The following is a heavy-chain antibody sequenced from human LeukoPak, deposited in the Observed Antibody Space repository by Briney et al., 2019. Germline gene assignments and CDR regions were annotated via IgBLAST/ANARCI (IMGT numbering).Heavy chain of an antibody. J-gene: IGHJ5*02. D-gene: IGHD6-13*01. CDR3: ARDSGLAAAGTDRNWFDP. CDR1: GGSISSSSYY. V-gene: IGHV4-39*02. Sequence: PSETLSLTCTVSGGSISSSSYYWGWIRQPPGKGLEWIGSIYYSGSTYYNPSLKSRVTISVDTSKSQFSLKLSSVTAADTAVYYCARDSGLAAAGTDRNWFDPWGQGTLVTVSS. CDR2: IYYSGST.